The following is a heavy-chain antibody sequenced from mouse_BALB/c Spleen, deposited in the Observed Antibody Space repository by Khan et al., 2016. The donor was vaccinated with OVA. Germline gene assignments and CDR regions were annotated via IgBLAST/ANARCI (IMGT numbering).Heavy chain of an antibody. CDR3: ARAYYRYDGYYAMDY. D-gene: IGHD2-14*01. CDR1: GFSLSRYN. J-gene: IGHJ4*01. Sequence: QVQLQQSGPGLVAPSQSLSITCTVSGFSLSRYNIHWVRQPPGKGLEWLGMIWGGGSTDYNSDLKSRLSISKDNSKGQVFLKMHSLQTDDTAMYYWARAYYRYDGYYAMDYWGQGTSVTVSS. CDR2: IWGGGST. V-gene: IGHV2-6-4*01.